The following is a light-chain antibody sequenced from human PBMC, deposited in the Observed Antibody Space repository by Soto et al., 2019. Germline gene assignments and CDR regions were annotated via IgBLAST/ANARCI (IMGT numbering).Light chain of an antibody. CDR2: GAS. CDR3: QQYNSYSRT. J-gene: IGKJ1*01. CDR1: QSISNY. Sequence: DIQMTQSPSSLSASVVDRVTITCRASQSISNYLNWYQQKPGKAPKLLIYGASSLQSGVPSRFSGSGSGTEFTLTISSLQPDDFATYYCQQYNSYSRTFGQGTKVDI. V-gene: IGKV1-5*01.